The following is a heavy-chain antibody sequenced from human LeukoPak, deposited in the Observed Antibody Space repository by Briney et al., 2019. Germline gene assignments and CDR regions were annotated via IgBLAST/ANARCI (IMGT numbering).Heavy chain of an antibody. D-gene: IGHD5-24*01. J-gene: IGHJ2*01. Sequence: SETLSLTCTVSGVSISSYYWSWIRQPPGKGLEWVGYIYYSGSTNYNPSLKSRVTISVDTSKNQFSLKLSSVTAADTAVYYCATSAEMATIGHWYFDLWGRGTLVTVSS. CDR2: IYYSGST. CDR1: GVSISSYY. CDR3: ATSAEMATIGHWYFDL. V-gene: IGHV4-59*01.